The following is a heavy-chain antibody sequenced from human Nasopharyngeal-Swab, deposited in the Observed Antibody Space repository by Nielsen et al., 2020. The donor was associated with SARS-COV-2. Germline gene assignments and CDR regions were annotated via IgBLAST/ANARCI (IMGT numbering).Heavy chain of an antibody. CDR3: ETGACDY. CDR1: GFSISSTF. J-gene: IGHJ4*02. Sequence: GGSLRLSCAVSGFSISSTFINWVRQAPGKGLEWISLINSAGEGVYGDSVKGRFTISRDTSKNTVSLQMNSLRAEDTAVYYCETGACDYWGQGALVTVSS. CDR2: INSAGEG. V-gene: IGHV3-53*01.